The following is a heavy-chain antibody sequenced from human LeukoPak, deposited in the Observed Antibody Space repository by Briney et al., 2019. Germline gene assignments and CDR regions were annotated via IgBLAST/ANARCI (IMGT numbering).Heavy chain of an antibody. J-gene: IGHJ4*02. D-gene: IGHD3-22*01. CDR2: ISAYNGNT. Sequence: ASVKVSCKAFGYTFTSYGVSWVRQAPGQGLEWMGWISAYNGNTNYAQKLQGRVTMTTDTSTSTAYMELRSLRSDDTAVYYCARETMIVVVFDYWGQGTLVTVSS. CDR3: ARETMIVVVFDY. CDR1: GYTFTSYG. V-gene: IGHV1-18*01.